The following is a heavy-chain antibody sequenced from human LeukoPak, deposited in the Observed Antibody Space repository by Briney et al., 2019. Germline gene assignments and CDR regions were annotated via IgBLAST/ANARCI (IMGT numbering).Heavy chain of an antibody. CDR3: ATKYYYDSSGYPDAFDI. V-gene: IGHV3-53*01. J-gene: IGHJ3*02. D-gene: IGHD3-22*01. CDR1: GFTFSSYW. CDR2: IYSGGST. Sequence: GGSLRLSCTVSGFTFSSYWMSWVRQAPGKGLEWVSVIYSGGSTYYADSVKGRFTISRDNSKNTLYLQMNSLRAEDTAVYYCATKYYYDSSGYPDAFDIWGQGTMVTVSS.